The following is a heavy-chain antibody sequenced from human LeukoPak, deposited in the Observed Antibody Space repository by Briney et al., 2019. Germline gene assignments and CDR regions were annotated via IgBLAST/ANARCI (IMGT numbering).Heavy chain of an antibody. V-gene: IGHV1-46*01. CDR1: GYTFTSYY. D-gene: IGHD3-3*01. CDR2: INPGGGST. J-gene: IGHJ6*02. Sequence: ASVKVSCKASGYTFTSYYMHWVRQAPGQGLEWMGIINPGGGSTSYAQKFQGRVTMTRDTSTSTVYMELSSLRSEDTAVYYCARDQGANQYDFWSGYYAYYYYYGMDVWGQGTTVTVSS. CDR3: ARDQGANQYDFWSGYYAYYYYYGMDV.